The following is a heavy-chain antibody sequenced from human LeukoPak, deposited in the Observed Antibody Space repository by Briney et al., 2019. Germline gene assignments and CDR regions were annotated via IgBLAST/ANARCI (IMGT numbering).Heavy chain of an antibody. CDR2: IIPIFGTA. V-gene: IGHV1-69*05. CDR3: TRDPGSIAAADPHYYYYMDV. D-gene: IGHD6-13*01. Sequence: SVKVSCKASGGTFGSSAISWVRQAPGQGLEWMGGIIPIFGTANYAQKFQGRVTITTDESTSTAYMELSSLRSEDTAVYYCTRDPGSIAAADPHYYYYMDVWGKGTTVTVSS. J-gene: IGHJ6*03. CDR1: GGTFGSSA.